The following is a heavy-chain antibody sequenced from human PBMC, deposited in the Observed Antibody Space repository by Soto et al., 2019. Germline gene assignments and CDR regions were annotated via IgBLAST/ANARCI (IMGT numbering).Heavy chain of an antibody. CDR2: IFYTGTT. V-gene: IGHV4-31*03. J-gene: IGHJ6*02. CDR3: ARDAYSSSGYYYHGMDV. D-gene: IGHD6-6*01. CDR1: GGSISSGGFY. Sequence: SETLSLTCNVSGGSISSGGFYWSWVRQHPGKGLEWIGYIFYTGTTYYSPSLKSRVTISVDTSEKQFYLKLNSVTAADTAVYYCARDAYSSSGYYYHGMDVWGQETTVTVSS.